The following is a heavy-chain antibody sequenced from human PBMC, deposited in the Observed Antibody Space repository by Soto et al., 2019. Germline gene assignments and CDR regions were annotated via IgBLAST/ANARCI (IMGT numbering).Heavy chain of an antibody. CDR1: GGSISSGGYY. J-gene: IGHJ4*02. CDR2: MYHSGST. Sequence: QVQLQESGPGLVKPSQTLSLTCTVSGGSISSGGYYWSWIRQPPGKGLEWIGNMYHSGSTYYNPSLKTRCTISVDTSKTQCSLKVSAVTAACTAIYYCASLYGSIDHWGQGPLVTVSS. CDR3: ASLYGSIDH. D-gene: IGHD3-10*01. V-gene: IGHV4-31*03.